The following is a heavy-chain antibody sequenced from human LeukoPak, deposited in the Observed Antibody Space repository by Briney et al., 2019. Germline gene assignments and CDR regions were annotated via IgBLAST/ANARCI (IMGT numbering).Heavy chain of an antibody. CDR2: ISSNGGST. CDR1: GFTFSSHA. Sequence: GGSLRLSCAASGFTFSSHAMHWVRQAPGKGLEYVSAISSNGGSTYYANSVKGRFTISRDNSKNTLYLQMNSLRAEDTAVYYCANGMTTFSYYFDYWGQGTLVTVSS. CDR3: ANGMTTFSYYFDY. V-gene: IGHV3-64*01. J-gene: IGHJ4*02. D-gene: IGHD3-16*01.